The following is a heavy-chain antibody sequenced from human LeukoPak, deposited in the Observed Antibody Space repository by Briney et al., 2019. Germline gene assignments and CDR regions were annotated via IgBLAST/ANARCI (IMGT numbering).Heavy chain of an antibody. CDR1: GFTFSSYA. CDR3: ARDYSSSWYGPGDY. D-gene: IGHD6-13*01. CDR2: ISSNGGST. V-gene: IGHV3-64*01. Sequence: GGSLRLSCVASGFTFSSYAMHWVRQAPGKGLEYVSAISSNGGSTYYANSVKGRFTISRDNSKNTLYLQMGSLRAEDMAVYYCARDYSSSWYGPGDYWGQGTLVTVSS. J-gene: IGHJ4*02.